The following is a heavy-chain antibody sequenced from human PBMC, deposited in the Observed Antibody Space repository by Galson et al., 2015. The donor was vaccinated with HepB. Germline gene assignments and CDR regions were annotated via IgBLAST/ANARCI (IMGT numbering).Heavy chain of an antibody. CDR1: GYTFSSCG. Sequence: SVKVSCKASGYTFSSCGINWVRQAPGQGLEWMGWISAYDGNTNYAQKFQGKVTMTTDTSTSTAYMELRSLRSDDTAVYYCARDPGRGTTFPFDFWGQGTLVTVSS. CDR3: ARDPGRGTTFPFDF. CDR2: ISAYDGNT. J-gene: IGHJ4*02. D-gene: IGHD1-7*01. V-gene: IGHV1-18*01.